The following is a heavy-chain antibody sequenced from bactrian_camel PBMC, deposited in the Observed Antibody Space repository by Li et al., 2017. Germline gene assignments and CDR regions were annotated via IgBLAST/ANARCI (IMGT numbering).Heavy chain of an antibody. J-gene: IGHJ4*01. D-gene: IGHD6*01. CDR3: AAGRRQVVAGTGTSYCSLKEYDFNY. V-gene: IGHV3S53*01. Sequence: VQLVESGGGSVQAGGSLSLSCAASGYDYSNYCMGWFRQAPGKERERVASISDGGGARQLYADSVQGRFTISRDNAKEMLYLQMENLKPEDTAMYSCAAGRRQVVAGTGTSYCSLKEYDFNYWGQGTQVTVS. CDR2: ISDGGGA. CDR1: GYDYSNYC.